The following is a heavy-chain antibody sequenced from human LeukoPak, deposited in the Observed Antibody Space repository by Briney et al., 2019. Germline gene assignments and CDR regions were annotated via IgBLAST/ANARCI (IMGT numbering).Heavy chain of an antibody. CDR1: GVSISSYY. CDR2: IYYSGST. D-gene: IGHD3-16*01. CDR3: ARTFGRGPRYFDL. Sequence: SETLSLTCNVAGVSISSYYWSWIRKPPGKGLEWIGYIYYSGSTNSNSSLKSRVTTSVDTSKNQFSLKLSSVTAADTAVYYCARTFGRGPRYFDLWGRGTLVTVSS. V-gene: IGHV4-59*01. J-gene: IGHJ2*01.